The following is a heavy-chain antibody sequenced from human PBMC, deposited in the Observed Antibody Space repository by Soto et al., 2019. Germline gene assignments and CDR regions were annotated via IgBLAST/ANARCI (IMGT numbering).Heavy chain of an antibody. J-gene: IGHJ4*02. V-gene: IGHV1-18*01. D-gene: IGHD3-10*01. CDR2: ISAYNGNT. CDR3: ASGWYGEFVYYFDY. CDR1: GYTFTSYG. Sequence: ASVKVSCKASGYTFTSYGISWVRQAPGRGLEWMGWISAYNGNTNYAQKLQGRVTMTTDTSTSTAYMELRSLRSDDTAVYYCASGWYGEFVYYFDYWGQGTLVTVSS.